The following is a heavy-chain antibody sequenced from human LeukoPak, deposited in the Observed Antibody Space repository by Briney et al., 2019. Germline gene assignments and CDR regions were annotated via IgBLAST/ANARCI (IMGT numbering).Heavy chain of an antibody. CDR1: GFTLSSYG. CDR2: IRGFGDTT. CDR3: ARGVEPLAANTLAY. J-gene: IGHJ4*02. Sequence: PGGSLRLSCVGSGFTLSSYGMSWVRQAPGKGLEWVSGIRGFGDTTYYADSVQGRFTISRDNSKNTLYLEMNSLSPDDTAVYYCARGVEPLAANTLAYWGQGTLVTVSS. V-gene: IGHV3-23*01. D-gene: IGHD1-14*01.